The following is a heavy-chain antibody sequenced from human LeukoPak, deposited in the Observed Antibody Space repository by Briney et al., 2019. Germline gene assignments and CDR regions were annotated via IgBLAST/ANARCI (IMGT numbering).Heavy chain of an antibody. D-gene: IGHD3-22*01. V-gene: IGHV3-23*01. CDR2: ISGSGGST. J-gene: IGHJ4*02. CDR1: GFTFSSYA. Sequence: GGSLRLSCAASGFTFSSYAMSWVRQAPGKGLEWVSAISGSGGSTYYADSVKGRLTISRDNSKNTLYLQMNSLRAEDTAVYYCAKDRYYYDSSGYYYYFDYWGQGTLVTVSS. CDR3: AKDRYYYDSSGYYYYFDY.